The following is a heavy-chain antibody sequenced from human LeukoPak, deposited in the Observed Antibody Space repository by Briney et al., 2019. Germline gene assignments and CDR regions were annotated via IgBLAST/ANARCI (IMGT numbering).Heavy chain of an antibody. J-gene: IGHJ3*02. CDR2: IRYDGSNK. D-gene: IGHD3-22*01. Sequence: GGSLRLSCAASGFTFSSYAMHWVRQAPGKGLEWVAFIRYDGSNKYYADSVKGRFTISRDNSKNTLYLQMNSLRAEDTAVYYCAKDPRYYYDSGNAFDIWGQGTMVTVSS. CDR3: AKDPRYYYDSGNAFDI. CDR1: GFTFSSYA. V-gene: IGHV3-30*02.